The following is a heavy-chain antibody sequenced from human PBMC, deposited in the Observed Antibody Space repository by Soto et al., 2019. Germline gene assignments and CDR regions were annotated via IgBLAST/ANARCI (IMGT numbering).Heavy chain of an antibody. CDR1: RFTFSSYW. CDR2: IKQDGSEK. V-gene: IGHV3-7*05. Sequence: GGSLRLSCAASRFTFSSYWMSWVRQTPGKGLEWVANIKQDGSEKYYVDSVKGRFTIFRDNAKNSLYLQMNSLRVEDMAVYYCARDSRYVDSGLYGMDVWGQGTTVTVSS. D-gene: IGHD3-10*01. J-gene: IGHJ6*02. CDR3: ARDSRYVDSGLYGMDV.